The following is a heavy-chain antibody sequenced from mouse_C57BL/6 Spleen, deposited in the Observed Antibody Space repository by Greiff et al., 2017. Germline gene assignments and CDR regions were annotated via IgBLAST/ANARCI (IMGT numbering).Heavy chain of an antibody. Sequence: VKLVESGGGLVKPGGSLKLSCAASGFTFSDYGMHWVRQAQEKGLEWVAYISSGSSTIYYADTVKGRFTISRDNAKNTLFLQMTSLRSEDTAMYYCAMKDNWDVGYFDVCGTGTTVTVSS. V-gene: IGHV5-17*01. CDR1: GFTFSDYG. J-gene: IGHJ1*03. D-gene: IGHD4-1*01. CDR3: AMKDNWDVGYFDV. CDR2: ISSGSSTI.